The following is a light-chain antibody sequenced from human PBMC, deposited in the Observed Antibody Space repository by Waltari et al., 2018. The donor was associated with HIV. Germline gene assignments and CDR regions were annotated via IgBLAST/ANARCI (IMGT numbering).Light chain of an antibody. CDR1: HSNVRNNF. Sequence: QSVLTQSPSASKTPGQRVLMSCSGTHSNVRNNFVSWFQQVPGGAPKLVIYRNDRRPSGVPDRFSAAKSGSSASLAISGLQSDDEADYFCASWDDKLSHWVFGGGTKLTV. CDR3: ASWDDKLSHWV. V-gene: IGLV1-47*01. CDR2: RND. J-gene: IGLJ3*02.